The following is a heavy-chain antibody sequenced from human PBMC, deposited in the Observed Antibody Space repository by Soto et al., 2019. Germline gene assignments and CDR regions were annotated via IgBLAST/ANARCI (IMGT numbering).Heavy chain of an antibody. D-gene: IGHD6-13*01. Sequence: GGSLRLSCAASGFTFSSYAMSWVRQAPGKGLEWVSAFICSVGSTYYADSVKGRFTISRDNSKNTLYLQMNSLRAEDTAVYYFAKKNPGAYSSSWYAPRWFDPWGQGTLVTVSS. CDR3: AKKNPGAYSSSWYAPRWFDP. CDR2: FICSVGST. V-gene: IGHV3-23*01. CDR1: GFTFSSYA. J-gene: IGHJ5*02.